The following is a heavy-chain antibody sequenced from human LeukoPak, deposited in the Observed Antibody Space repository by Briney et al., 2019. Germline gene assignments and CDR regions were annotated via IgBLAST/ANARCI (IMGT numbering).Heavy chain of an antibody. Sequence: GASVKVSCKASGYTFTGYYMHWVRQAPGQGLEWMGWINPNSGGTNYAQKFQGRVTMTRDTSISTAYMELSRLRSDDTAVYYCARRGDYYDSSGYYPPYYYYYMDVWGKGTTVTVSS. D-gene: IGHD3-22*01. CDR1: GYTFTGYY. CDR2: INPNSGGT. V-gene: IGHV1-2*02. J-gene: IGHJ6*03. CDR3: ARRGDYYDSSGYYPPYYYYYMDV.